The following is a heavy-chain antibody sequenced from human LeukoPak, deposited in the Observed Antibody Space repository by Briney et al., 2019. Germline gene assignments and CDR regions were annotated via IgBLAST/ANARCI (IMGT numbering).Heavy chain of an antibody. CDR3: TRGEAVAGTNYYYYYMDV. D-gene: IGHD6-19*01. CDR2: ISYDGSNK. J-gene: IGHJ6*03. Sequence: GGSLRLSCAASGFTFSSYAMHWVRQAPGKGLEWVAVISYDGSNKYYADSVKGRFTISRDNSKNTLYLQMNSLKTEDTAVYYCTRGEAVAGTNYYYYYMDVWGKGTTVTVSS. V-gene: IGHV3-30*04. CDR1: GFTFSSYA.